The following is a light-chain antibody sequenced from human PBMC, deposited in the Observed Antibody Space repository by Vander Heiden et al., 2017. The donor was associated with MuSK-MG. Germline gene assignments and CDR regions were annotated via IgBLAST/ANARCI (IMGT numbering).Light chain of an antibody. CDR2: DDN. CDR1: ISNIGNNY. J-gene: IGLJ2*01. Sequence: QSVLTQPPSVSAAPGQHISISISNIGNNYVSWYHQLPGTAPKLLIYDDNKRPSGIPDRFSGSKSGTSATLGITGLQTGDEADYYCGTWDSSLSAGVFGGGTKLTVL. CDR3: GTWDSSLSAGV. V-gene: IGLV1-51*01.